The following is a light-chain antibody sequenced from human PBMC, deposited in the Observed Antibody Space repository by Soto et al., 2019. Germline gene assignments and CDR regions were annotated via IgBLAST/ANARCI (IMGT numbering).Light chain of an antibody. CDR1: QSVSSN. Sequence: MVLTHAPSTLTLSPGDRATLSCRASQSVSSNLAWYQQKPGQAPRLLIYGASSRATGIPERFSGSGSVTDFTLTISRLEPEDFAVYFCQQYGSSPRTFGQGTKVDI. J-gene: IGKJ1*01. CDR3: QQYGSSPRT. V-gene: IGKV3-20*01. CDR2: GAS.